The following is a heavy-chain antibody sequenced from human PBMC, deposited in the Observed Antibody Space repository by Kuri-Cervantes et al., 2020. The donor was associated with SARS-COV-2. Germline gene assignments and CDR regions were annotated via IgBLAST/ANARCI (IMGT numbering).Heavy chain of an antibody. CDR1: GFTFSSYS. CDR2: ISSSSSYI. J-gene: IGHJ6*03. V-gene: IGHV3-21*01. CDR3: ARDGRWGIVLMVYAIDPSSHYYYYYMDV. Sequence: GESLKISCAASGFTFSSYSMNWVRQAPGKGLEWVSSISSSSSYIYYADSVKGRFTISRDNAKNSLYLQMNSLRAEDTAVNYCARDGRWGIVLMVYAIDPSSHYYYYYMDVWGKGTTVTVSS. D-gene: IGHD2-8*01.